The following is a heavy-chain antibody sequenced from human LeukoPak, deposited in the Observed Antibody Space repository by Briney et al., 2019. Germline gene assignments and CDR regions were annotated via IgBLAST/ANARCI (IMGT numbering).Heavy chain of an antibody. D-gene: IGHD3-10*01. CDR3: ARLGLYYYYGMDV. Sequence: SETLSLTCTVSGGSITNYYWSWIRQPPGKGLEWIGYIYYSGSTKYNPSLKSRVTISADTSKNQFSLKLSSVTAADTAAYYCARLGLYYYYGMDVWGQGTTVTVSS. V-gene: IGHV4-59*08. J-gene: IGHJ6*02. CDR2: IYYSGST. CDR1: GGSITNYY.